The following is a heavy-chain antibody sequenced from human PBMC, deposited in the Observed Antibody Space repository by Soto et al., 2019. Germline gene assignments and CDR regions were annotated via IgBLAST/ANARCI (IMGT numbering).Heavy chain of an antibody. V-gene: IGHV3-21*01. Sequence: PGGSLRLSCAASGFTFRSFTMNWVRQAPGKGLEWVSTISSNSAYIYYTDALRGRSTISRDNAKNSLHLQMNSLRAEDTAVYYCTRDASRDSSARGWFDPWGPGTLVTASS. D-gene: IGHD6-13*01. CDR2: ISSNSAYI. CDR1: GFTFRSFT. CDR3: TRDASRDSSARGWFDP. J-gene: IGHJ5*02.